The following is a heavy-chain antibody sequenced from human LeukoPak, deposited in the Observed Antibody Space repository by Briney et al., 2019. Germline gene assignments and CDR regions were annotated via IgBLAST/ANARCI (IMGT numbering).Heavy chain of an antibody. D-gene: IGHD5-24*01. CDR3: ARDAPQGRDGYKRLDY. Sequence: PGGSLRLSCAASGFTFSSYSMNWVRQAPGKGLEWVSSISSSSSYIYYADSVKGRFTISRDNAKSSLYLQMNSLRAEDTAVYYCARDAPQGRDGYKRLDYWGQGTLVTVSS. CDR2: ISSSSSYI. V-gene: IGHV3-21*01. CDR1: GFTFSSYS. J-gene: IGHJ4*02.